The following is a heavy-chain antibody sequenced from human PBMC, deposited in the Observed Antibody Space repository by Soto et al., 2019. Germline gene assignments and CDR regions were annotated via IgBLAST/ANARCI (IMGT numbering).Heavy chain of an antibody. J-gene: IGHJ3*01. V-gene: IGHV5-51*01. D-gene: IGHD2-15*01. CDR3: AHICSGDYCYSSSDAFDF. CDR2: IYPGDSDT. CDR1: GYSFTSYW. Sequence: GESLKISCKGSGYSFTSYWIGWVRQMPGKGLEWMGIIYPGDSDTRYSPSFQGQVTISADKSISTAYLQWSSLKASDTATYYCAHICSGDYCYSSSDAFDFWGQGTMVTVSS.